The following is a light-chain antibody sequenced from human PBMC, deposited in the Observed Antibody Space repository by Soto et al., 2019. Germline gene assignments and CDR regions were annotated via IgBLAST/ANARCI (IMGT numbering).Light chain of an antibody. Sequence: EMVLTQSPGTLSLSPGERATLSFRASQSVSSYLAWYQQKPGQAPRLLIYDASNRATGIPARFSGSGSGTDFTLTISSLEPEHFAVYYCQQRSNWPTITFGQGTRLEIK. CDR3: QQRSNWPTIT. CDR2: DAS. J-gene: IGKJ5*01. V-gene: IGKV3-11*01. CDR1: QSVSSY.